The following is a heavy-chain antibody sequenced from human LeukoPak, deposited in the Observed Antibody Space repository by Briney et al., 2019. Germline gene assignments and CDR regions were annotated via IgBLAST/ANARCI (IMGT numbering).Heavy chain of an antibody. Sequence: GASVKVSCKASGGTFSSYAISWVRQAPGQGLEWMGRIIPILGIANYAQKFQGRVTITADKSTSTAYMELSSLRSEDTAVYYCARGKVGATVDYWGQGTLVTVSS. D-gene: IGHD1-26*01. J-gene: IGHJ4*02. V-gene: IGHV1-69*04. CDR2: IIPILGIA. CDR3: ARGKVGATVDY. CDR1: GGTFSSYA.